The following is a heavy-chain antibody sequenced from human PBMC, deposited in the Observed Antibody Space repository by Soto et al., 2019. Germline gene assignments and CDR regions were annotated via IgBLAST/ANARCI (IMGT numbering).Heavy chain of an antibody. CDR1: GFTFSSYS. CDR2: ISSSSSYI. Sequence: GGSLRLSCAASGFTFSSYSINWVRQAPGKGLEWVSSISSSSSYIYYADSVKGRFTISRDNAKNSLYLQMNSLRAEDTAVYYCASFLEWLSAYYYGMDVWGQGTTVTVSS. CDR3: ASFLEWLSAYYYGMDV. J-gene: IGHJ6*02. D-gene: IGHD3-3*01. V-gene: IGHV3-21*01.